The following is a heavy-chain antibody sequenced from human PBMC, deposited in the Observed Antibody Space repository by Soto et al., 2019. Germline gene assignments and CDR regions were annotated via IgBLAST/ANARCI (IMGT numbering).Heavy chain of an antibody. J-gene: IGHJ6*02. V-gene: IGHV1-69*13. Sequence: SVKVSCKASGYTFTSYGISWVRQAPGQGLEWMGGIIPIFGTANYAQKFQGRVTITADESTSTAYMELSSLRSDDTAVYYCARDQGITTFGVYSMYYYGMDVWGQGTTVTVSS. CDR1: GYTFTSYG. CDR2: IIPIFGTA. CDR3: ARDQGITTFGVYSMYYYGMDV. D-gene: IGHD3-3*01.